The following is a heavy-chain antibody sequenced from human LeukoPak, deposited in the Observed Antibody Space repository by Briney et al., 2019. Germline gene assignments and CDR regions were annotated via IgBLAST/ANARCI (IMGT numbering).Heavy chain of an antibody. V-gene: IGHV1-2*04. CDR3: ARGLYVLRYFDWLLLGY. D-gene: IGHD3-9*01. CDR1: GYTFTGYY. J-gene: IGHJ4*02. Sequence: ASVKVSCKASGYTFTGYYMHWVRQAPGQGLEWMGWINPNSGGTNYAQKFQGWVTMTRDTSISTAYMELSRLRSDDTAVYYCARGLYVLRYFDWLLLGYWGQGTLVTVSS. CDR2: INPNSGGT.